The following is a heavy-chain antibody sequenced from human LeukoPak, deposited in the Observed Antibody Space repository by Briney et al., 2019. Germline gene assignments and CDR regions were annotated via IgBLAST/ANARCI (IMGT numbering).Heavy chain of an antibody. CDR1: GGTFSSYA. J-gene: IGHJ2*01. CDR3: ARDSCSGGGCHYWYFDL. V-gene: IGHV1-69*06. CDR2: IIPIFGTA. Sequence: SVKVSCKASGGTFSSYAISWVRQAPGQGLEWMGGIIPIFGTANYAQKFQGRVTITADKSTSTADMELSSLRSEDTAVYYCARDSCSGGGCHYWYFDLWGRGTLVTVSS. D-gene: IGHD2-15*01.